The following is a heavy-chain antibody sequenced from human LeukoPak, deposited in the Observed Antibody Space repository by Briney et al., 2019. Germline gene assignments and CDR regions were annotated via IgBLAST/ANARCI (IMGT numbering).Heavy chain of an antibody. CDR1: GGSFSGSY. D-gene: IGHD3-3*01. J-gene: IGHJ5*02. V-gene: IGHV4-34*01. Sequence: SETLSLTAAVNGGSFSGSYWSWIARPPGKGRDWIGEYNHSGSTNYNPSLKSRVTISVDTSKNQFSLKLSSVTAADTAVYYCARLRFLEWLSGLPLFDPWGQGTLVTVSS. CDR3: ARLRFLEWLSGLPLFDP. CDR2: YNHSGST.